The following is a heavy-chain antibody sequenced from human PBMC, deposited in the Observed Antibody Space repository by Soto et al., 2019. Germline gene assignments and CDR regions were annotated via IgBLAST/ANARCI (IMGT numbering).Heavy chain of an antibody. V-gene: IGHV4-4*07. D-gene: IGHD3-3*01. Sequence: QVQLQESGPGLVKPSETLSLTCTVSGGSISSYYWSWIRQPAGKGLEWIGRIYTSGSTNYNPSLTSRVTMSVDTSKNQFSLKLSSVTAADTAVYYCATSSVDFWSGYYSYYYYGMDVWGQGTTVTVSS. J-gene: IGHJ6*02. CDR3: ATSSVDFWSGYYSYYYYGMDV. CDR1: GGSISSYY. CDR2: IYTSGST.